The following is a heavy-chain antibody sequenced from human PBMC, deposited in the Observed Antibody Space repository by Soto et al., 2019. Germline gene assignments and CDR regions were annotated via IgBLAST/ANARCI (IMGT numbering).Heavy chain of an antibody. CDR3: ARLILGYCTNGVCQEYFQH. CDR2: IYPGDSDT. CDR1: GYSFTSYW. Sequence: PGESLKISCKGSGYSFTSYWIGWVRQMPGKGLEWMGIIYPGDSDTRYSPSFQGQVTISADKSISTAYLQWSSLKASDTAMYYCARLILGYCTNGVCQEYFQHWGQGTLVTVSS. D-gene: IGHD2-8*01. V-gene: IGHV5-51*01. J-gene: IGHJ1*01.